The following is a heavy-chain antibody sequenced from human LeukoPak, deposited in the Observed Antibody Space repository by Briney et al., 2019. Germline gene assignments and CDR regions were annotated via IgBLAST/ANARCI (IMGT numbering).Heavy chain of an antibody. J-gene: IGHJ4*02. V-gene: IGHV4-39*01. Sequence: PSETLSLTCAVSGRSIINSSYFWGWIRQTPRKGLEWIGSLYYTGTTSYNPSLKSRVTITVDTSTNQIFLTLKSVTAADTATYYCARLSVLRILGDPDNCGQGTLVTVSS. CDR1: GRSIINSSYF. D-gene: IGHD2/OR15-2a*01. CDR3: ARLSVLRILGDPDN. CDR2: LYYTGTT.